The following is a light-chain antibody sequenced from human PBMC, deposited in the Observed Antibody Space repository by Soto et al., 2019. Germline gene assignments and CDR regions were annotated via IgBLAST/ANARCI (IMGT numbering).Light chain of an antibody. CDR2: KAS. V-gene: IGKV1-5*03. CDR1: QSISRW. J-gene: IGKJ4*02. CDR3: QPYESVPLT. Sequence: DIQMTQSPSTLSASVGDRVTITCRASQSISRWLAGYQQKPGKAPNLLIYKASSLESGVPSRFSGSGSGTEYQLTGRSLQRNDFATYYCQPYESVPLTFGGGTHVEIK.